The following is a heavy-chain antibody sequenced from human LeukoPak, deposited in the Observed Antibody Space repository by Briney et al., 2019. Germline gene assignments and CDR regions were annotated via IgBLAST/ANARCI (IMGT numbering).Heavy chain of an antibody. D-gene: IGHD3-10*01. V-gene: IGHV5-51*01. CDR2: IYPGDSDT. CDR3: ARVQWFGELPHFDY. CDR1: GYSFSSYW. Sequence: GESLKICCKGAGYSFSSYWIGWVRQMRGEGLEWVGIIYPGDSDTRYSPSFQGQVTISADKSISAAYLQWSSLKASDTAMYYCARVQWFGELPHFDYWGQGTLVTASS. J-gene: IGHJ4*02.